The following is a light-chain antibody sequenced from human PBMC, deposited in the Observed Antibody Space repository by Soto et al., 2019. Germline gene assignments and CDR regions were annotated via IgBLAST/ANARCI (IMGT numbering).Light chain of an antibody. CDR2: DVS. V-gene: IGLV2-11*01. J-gene: IGLJ1*01. Sequence: QSALTQPRSVSGSPGQSITISCTGTSSDVGGYNYVSWYRQHPGKAPTLMIYDVSKRPSGVPDRFSGSKSGNTASLTISVLQVEDEADYYCCSYAGSYTHYVFGTGTKVTVL. CDR1: SSDVGGYNY. CDR3: CSYAGSYTHYV.